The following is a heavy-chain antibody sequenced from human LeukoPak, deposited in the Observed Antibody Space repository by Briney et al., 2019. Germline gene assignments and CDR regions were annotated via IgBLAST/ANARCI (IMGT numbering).Heavy chain of an antibody. V-gene: IGHV1-2*02. CDR1: GYTFSDYY. D-gene: IGHD3-22*01. Sequence: ASVKVSCKASGYTFSDYYIHWVRQAPGQGLEWMGWINPNSADTNYAQKFQGRVTMTRDTSISTAYMELSRLRSDDTAVYYCARDFWPYDSSTYVFDYWGQGSLVTVSS. CDR3: ARDFWPYDSSTYVFDY. J-gene: IGHJ4*02. CDR2: INPNSADT.